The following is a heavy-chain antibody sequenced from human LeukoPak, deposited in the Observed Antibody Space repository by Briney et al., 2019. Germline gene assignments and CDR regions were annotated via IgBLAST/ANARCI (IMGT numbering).Heavy chain of an antibody. Sequence: PGGSLRLSCAASGFSVSSNYMSWVRQAPGKGLEWVSVIYSGGSTYYADSVKGRFTISRDNSKNTLYLQMNSLRAEDTAVYYCAKGIWYDYVWGSYRCWGQGTLVTVSS. CDR1: GFSVSSNY. D-gene: IGHD3-16*02. J-gene: IGHJ4*02. CDR3: AKGIWYDYVWGSYRC. CDR2: IYSGGST. V-gene: IGHV3-53*01.